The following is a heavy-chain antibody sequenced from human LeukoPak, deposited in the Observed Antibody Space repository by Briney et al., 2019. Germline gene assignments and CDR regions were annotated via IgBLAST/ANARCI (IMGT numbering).Heavy chain of an antibody. J-gene: IGHJ4*02. Sequence: SVKVYCKASGGTFSNYAITWVRQAPGQGLEWMGGIIPMLGTANYARKFQGRVTITADESTSTAYMELSSLRSEDTAVYYCTRDLYDLLTASYRDFWGQGTLVTVSS. CDR1: GGTFSNYA. CDR3: TRDLYDLLTASYRDF. D-gene: IGHD3/OR15-3a*01. CDR2: IIPMLGTA. V-gene: IGHV1-69*13.